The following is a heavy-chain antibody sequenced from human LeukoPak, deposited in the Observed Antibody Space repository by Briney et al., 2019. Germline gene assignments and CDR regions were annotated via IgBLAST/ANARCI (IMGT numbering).Heavy chain of an antibody. V-gene: IGHV5-51*01. J-gene: IGHJ5*02. Sequence: GGSLKISCKGSGYSFSSYWIAWVRQMPGEGLEWMGIIHPDDSDTRYSPSFQGQVTISADKSIRTAYLQWSSLKASDSAMYYCARREGITGTTKWFDPWGQGTLVTVSS. CDR2: IHPDDSDT. D-gene: IGHD1-7*01. CDR1: GYSFSSYW. CDR3: ARREGITGTTKWFDP.